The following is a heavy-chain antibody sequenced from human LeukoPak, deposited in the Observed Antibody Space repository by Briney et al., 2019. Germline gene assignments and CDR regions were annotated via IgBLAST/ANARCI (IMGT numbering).Heavy chain of an antibody. D-gene: IGHD6-13*01. CDR2: IKQDGSEK. CDR1: GFTFSSYW. CDR3: ARWESPAAGTNFDY. J-gene: IGHJ4*02. V-gene: IGHV3-7*01. Sequence: GGSLRLSCAASGFTFSSYWMSWVRQAPGKGLEWVANIKQDGSEKYYVDSVKGRFTTSRDNAKNSLYLQMNSLRAEDTAVYYCARWESPAAGTNFDYWGQGTLVTVSS.